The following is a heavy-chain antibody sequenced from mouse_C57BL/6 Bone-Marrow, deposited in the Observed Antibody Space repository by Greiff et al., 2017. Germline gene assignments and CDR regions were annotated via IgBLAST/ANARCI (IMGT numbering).Heavy chain of an antibody. D-gene: IGHD1-1*01. V-gene: IGHV5-4*03. J-gene: IGHJ2*01. Sequence: VKLMESGGGLVKPGGSLKLSCAASGFTFSSYAMSWVRQTPEKRLEWVATISDGGSYTYYPDNVKGRFTISRDNAKNNLYLQMSHLKSEDTAMYYCARGRLRYFDYWGQGTTLTVSS. CDR1: GFTFSSYA. CDR2: ISDGGSYT. CDR3: ARGRLRYFDY.